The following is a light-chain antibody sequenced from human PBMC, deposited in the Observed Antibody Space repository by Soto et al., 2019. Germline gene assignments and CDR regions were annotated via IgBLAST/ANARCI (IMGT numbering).Light chain of an antibody. J-gene: IGLJ3*02. CDR1: SGHSSYA. CDR2: LNSDGSH. Sequence: QPVLTQSPSASASLGASVKLTCTLSSGHSSYAIAWHQQQPEKGPRYLMKLNSDGSHSKGDGVPDRFSGSSSGAERYLTISGLQSEDEADYDCQTWGTGIRVFGGGTKRTVL. CDR3: QTWGTGIRV. V-gene: IGLV4-69*01.